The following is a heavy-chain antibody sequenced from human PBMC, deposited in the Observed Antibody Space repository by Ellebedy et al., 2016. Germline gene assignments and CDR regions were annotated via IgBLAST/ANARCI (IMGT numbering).Heavy chain of an antibody. CDR2: ISDGGTTV. CDR3: ARARIDSQDYYYGMDV. D-gene: IGHD2/OR15-2a*01. J-gene: IGHJ6*02. CDR1: GFTLSDYY. Sequence: GGSLRLSXAVSGFTLSDYYMSWIRQPPGKGLEWAASISDGGTTVYYTDSVKGRFTISRDNARDSLYLHMKSLRAEDTAVYYCARARIDSQDYYYGMDVWGQGTTVTVSS. V-gene: IGHV3-11*01.